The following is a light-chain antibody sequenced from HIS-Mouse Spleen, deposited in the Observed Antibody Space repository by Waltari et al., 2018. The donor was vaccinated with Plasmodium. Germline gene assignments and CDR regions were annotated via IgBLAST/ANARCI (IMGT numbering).Light chain of an antibody. Sequence: DIQLSQSPSSLSASLGVSVTITCRASQSISNYLNWYQQKPGKAPKFLIYAASTLQSGVPSRFSGSGSGTDFTLTISSLQPEDFATYYCQQSYSTWTFGQGTKVEIK. CDR3: QQSYSTWT. CDR1: QSISNY. V-gene: IGKV1-39*01. J-gene: IGKJ1*01. CDR2: AAS.